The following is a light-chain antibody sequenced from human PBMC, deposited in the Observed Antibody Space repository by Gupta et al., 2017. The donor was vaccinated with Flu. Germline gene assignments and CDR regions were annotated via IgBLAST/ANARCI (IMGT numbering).Light chain of an antibody. J-gene: IGLJ1*01. CDR2: DVT. Sequence: QSALTQPAYVSGSPGQSITISCSGTSSDVGRSDSVSWYQQHPDKAPKLIIFDVTKRPSGVSSRFSGSKSGNTASLTISGLQPEDETDYYCSSYTSGSTFYVFGTGTKVTVL. CDR3: SSYTSGSTFYV. V-gene: IGLV2-14*03. CDR1: SSDVGRSDS.